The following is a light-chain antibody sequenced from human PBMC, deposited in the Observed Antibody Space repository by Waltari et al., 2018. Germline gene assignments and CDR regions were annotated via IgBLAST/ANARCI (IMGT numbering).Light chain of an antibody. V-gene: IGLV2-14*01. CDR2: EVS. CDR3: SSSTTGVVV. Sequence: QSALTQPASVSGSPGQSNTIPCTGTSSDDGGAKYVSWYHQHPAQAPKLMIYEVSNRPSGISIRFSGSKSGTTASLTISGLQAEDESDYYCSSSTTGVVVFGGGTKLTVL. J-gene: IGLJ2*01. CDR1: SSDDGGAKY.